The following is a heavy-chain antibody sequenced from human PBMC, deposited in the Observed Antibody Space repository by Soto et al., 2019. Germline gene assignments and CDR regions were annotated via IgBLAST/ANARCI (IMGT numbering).Heavy chain of an antibody. J-gene: IGHJ6*02. D-gene: IGHD2-2*01. Sequence: GGSLRLSCAASGFTFSSYGMHWVRRAPGKGLEWVAVISYDGSNKYYADSVKGRFTISRDNSKNTLYLQMNSLRAEDTAVYYCAKDIGIVVVPAAMGYYYYYGMDVWGQGTTVTVSS. CDR1: GFTFSSYG. CDR3: AKDIGIVVVPAAMGYYYYYGMDV. V-gene: IGHV3-30*18. CDR2: ISYDGSNK.